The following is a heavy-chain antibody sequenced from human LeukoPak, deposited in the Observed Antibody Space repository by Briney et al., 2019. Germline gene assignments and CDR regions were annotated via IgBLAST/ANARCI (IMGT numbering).Heavy chain of an antibody. CDR2: IRGTSPST. D-gene: IGHD6-19*01. Sequence: GSLRLSCAASGFTFSSYAINWVRQAPGKGLEWVSAIRGTSPSTYFADSVKGRFTISRDNSKNTVCLQVNSLRAEDTAIYYCAKPKYSSGWYGDFDCWGQGTLVTVSS. V-gene: IGHV3-23*01. CDR3: AKPKYSSGWYGDFDC. J-gene: IGHJ4*02. CDR1: GFTFSSYA.